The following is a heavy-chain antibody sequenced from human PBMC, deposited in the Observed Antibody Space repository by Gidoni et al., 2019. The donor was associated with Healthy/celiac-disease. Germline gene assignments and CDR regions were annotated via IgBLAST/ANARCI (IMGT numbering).Heavy chain of an antibody. V-gene: IGHV1-69*04. D-gene: IGHD3-22*01. Sequence: QVQLVQSGAEVKKPGSSVKVSCKASGGTFSSYAISWVRQAPGQGLEWMGRIIPILGIANYAQKFQGRVTITADKSTSTAYMELSSLRSEDTAVYYCARGPYYDSSGYKSKRSIAPSFDYWGQGTLVTVSS. CDR3: ARGPYYDSSGYKSKRSIAPSFDY. CDR1: GGTFSSYA. CDR2: IIPILGIA. J-gene: IGHJ4*02.